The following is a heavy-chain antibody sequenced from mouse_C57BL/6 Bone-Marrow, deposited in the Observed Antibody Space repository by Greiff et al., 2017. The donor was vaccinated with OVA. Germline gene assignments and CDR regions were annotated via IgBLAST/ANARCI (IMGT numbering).Heavy chain of an antibody. CDR1: GYSITSGYD. Sequence: DVQLQESGTGMVKPSQSLSLTCTVTGYSITSGYDWHWIRHFPGNKLEWMGYISYSGSTNYNPSLKSRISITHDTSKNHFFLKLNSVTTEDTATYYCARELRFYYFDYWGQGTTLTVSS. V-gene: IGHV3-1*01. D-gene: IGHD1-1*01. CDR2: ISYSGST. CDR3: ARELRFYYFDY. J-gene: IGHJ2*01.